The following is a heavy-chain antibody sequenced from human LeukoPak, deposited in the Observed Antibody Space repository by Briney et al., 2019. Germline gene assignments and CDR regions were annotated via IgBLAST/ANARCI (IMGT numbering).Heavy chain of an antibody. Sequence: PGGSLRLSCAASGFTFSSYGMHWVRQAPGKGLEWVEVISYDGSNKYYADSVKGRFTISRDNSKNTLYLQMNSLRAEDTAVYYCGYGDSPLDYWGQGTLVTVSS. J-gene: IGHJ4*02. CDR1: GFTFSSYG. V-gene: IGHV3-30*03. D-gene: IGHD4-17*01. CDR3: GYGDSPLDY. CDR2: ISYDGSNK.